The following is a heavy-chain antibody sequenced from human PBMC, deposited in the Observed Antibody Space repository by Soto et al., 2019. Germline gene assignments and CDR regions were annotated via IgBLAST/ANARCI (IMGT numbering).Heavy chain of an antibody. CDR1: GFTFSSYS. V-gene: IGHV3-21*01. J-gene: IGHJ5*02. CDR3: ARDPPYTIFGVATPNWFDP. D-gene: IGHD3-3*01. Sequence: PGGSLRLSCAASGFTFSSYSMNWVRQAPGKGLEWVSSISSSSSYIYYADSVKGRFTISRDNAKNSLYLQMNSLRAEDTAVYYCARDPPYTIFGVATPNWFDPWGQGTLVTVSS. CDR2: ISSSSSYI.